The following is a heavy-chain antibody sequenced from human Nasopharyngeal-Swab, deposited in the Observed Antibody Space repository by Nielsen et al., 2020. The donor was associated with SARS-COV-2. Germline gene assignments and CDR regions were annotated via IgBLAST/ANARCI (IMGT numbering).Heavy chain of an antibody. D-gene: IGHD5-12*01. CDR1: GFTFSPYT. Sequence: GGSLRLSCATSGFTFSPYTMTWVRQAPGKGLQWISYITSGNSVQYADSVRGRFIISRDNAKNSLYLQMNSLTAEDTAVYYCARERGGGYGDYWGQGTLVTVSS. V-gene: IGHV3-48*04. CDR2: ITSGNSV. CDR3: ARERGGGYGDY. J-gene: IGHJ4*02.